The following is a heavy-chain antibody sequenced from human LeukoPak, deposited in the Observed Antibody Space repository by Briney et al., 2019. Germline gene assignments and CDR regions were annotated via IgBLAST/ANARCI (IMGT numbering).Heavy chain of an antibody. CDR2: ISGSGGST. V-gene: IGHV3-23*01. J-gene: IGHJ3*02. D-gene: IGHD6-13*01. CDR3: AKGTPYSSSWYRVAFDI. Sequence: GGSLRLSFAASGFTFSSYAMSWVRQAPGKGLEWVSAISGSGGSTYYADSVKGRFTISRDNSKNTLYLQMNSLRAEDTAVYYCAKGTPYSSSWYRVAFDIWGQGTMVTVSS. CDR1: GFTFSSYA.